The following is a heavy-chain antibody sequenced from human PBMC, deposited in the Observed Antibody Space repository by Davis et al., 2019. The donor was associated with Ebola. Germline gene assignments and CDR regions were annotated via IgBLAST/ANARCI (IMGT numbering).Heavy chain of an antibody. D-gene: IGHD6-6*01. CDR3: ASSSGY. J-gene: IGHJ4*02. CDR2: INWNGGST. CDR1: GFIFGYFG. Sequence: GESLKISCAASGFIFGYFGMHWVRQAPGKGLEWVSGINWNGGSTGYADSVKGRFTISRDNAKNSLYLQMNSLRAEDTALYHCASSSGYWGQGTLVTVSS. V-gene: IGHV3-20*01.